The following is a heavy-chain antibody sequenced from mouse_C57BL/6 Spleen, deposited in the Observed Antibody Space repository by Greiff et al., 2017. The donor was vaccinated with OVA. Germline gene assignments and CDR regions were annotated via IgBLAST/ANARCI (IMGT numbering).Heavy chain of an antibody. CDR1: GYTFTSYW. V-gene: IGHV1-50*01. CDR2: IDPSDSYT. D-gene: IGHD3-2*02. Sequence: QVQLQQPGAELVKPGASVKLSCKASGYTFTSYWMQWVKQRPGQGLEWIGEIDPSDSYTNYNQKFKGKATLTVDTSSSTAYMQLSSLTSEDSAVYYCARGAYSSGYGYWGQGTTLTVSS. CDR3: ARGAYSSGYGY. J-gene: IGHJ2*01.